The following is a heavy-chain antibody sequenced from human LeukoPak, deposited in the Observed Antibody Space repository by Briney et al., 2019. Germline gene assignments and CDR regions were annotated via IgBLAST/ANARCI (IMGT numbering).Heavy chain of an antibody. D-gene: IGHD2-2*01. CDR1: GFTFSNAW. CDR2: IKSKTDGGTT. Sequence: PGGSLRLSCAASGFTFSNAWMSWVRQAPGKGLEWVGRIKSKTDGGTTDYAAPVKGRFTISRDDSKNTLYLQMNSLETEDTAVYYCTTDLRCTSCYGAISYYYGMDVWGQGTTVTVSS. J-gene: IGHJ6*02. CDR3: TTDLRCTSCYGAISYYYGMDV. V-gene: IGHV3-15*01.